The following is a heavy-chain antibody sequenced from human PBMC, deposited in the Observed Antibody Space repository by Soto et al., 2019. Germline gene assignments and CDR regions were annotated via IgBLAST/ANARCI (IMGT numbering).Heavy chain of an antibody. V-gene: IGHV3-7*01. CDR3: ARYSSAWGL. D-gene: IGHD6-19*01. CDR2: IKYDGSET. Sequence: LRLSCAASGFTFSTYLLSWVRQAPGKGLEWVANIKYDGSETYYVDSVKGRFTISRDNAKNSLYLQMNSLRGEDTAVYYCARYSSAWGLWGQGTLVTVSS. CDR1: GFTFSTYL. J-gene: IGHJ4*02.